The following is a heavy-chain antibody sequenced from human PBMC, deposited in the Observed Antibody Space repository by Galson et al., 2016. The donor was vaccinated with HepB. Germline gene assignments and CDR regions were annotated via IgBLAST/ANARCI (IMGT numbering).Heavy chain of an antibody. D-gene: IGHD3-9*01. Sequence: SLRLSCAASGFTFSSYRMNWVRQAPGKGLEWVSYISSSSSTIYYADSVKGRFTISRDNAKNSLYLQMNSLRDEDTAVYYCARDGQGTTIYYYGMDVWGQGTTVTVSS. J-gene: IGHJ6*02. CDR2: ISSSSSTI. CDR1: GFTFSSYR. CDR3: ARDGQGTTIYYYGMDV. V-gene: IGHV3-48*02.